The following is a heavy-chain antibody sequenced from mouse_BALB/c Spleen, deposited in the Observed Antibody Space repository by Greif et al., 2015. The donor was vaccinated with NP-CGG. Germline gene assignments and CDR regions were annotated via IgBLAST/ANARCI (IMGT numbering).Heavy chain of an antibody. V-gene: IGHV1-84*02. D-gene: IGHD4-1*01. Sequence: LMESGPELVKPGASVEISCKASGYTFTDYYINWVNQKPGQGLEWIGWIYPGSGNTKYNEQFKGKATLTVDTSSSTAYMQFSSLTSEDTTVYFCARRTGTEAMDYWGQGTSVTVSS. CDR1: GYTFTDYY. CDR3: ARRTGTEAMDY. J-gene: IGHJ4*01. CDR2: IYPGSGNT.